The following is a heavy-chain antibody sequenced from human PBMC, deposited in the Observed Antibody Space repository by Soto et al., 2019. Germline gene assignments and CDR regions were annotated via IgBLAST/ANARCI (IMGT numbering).Heavy chain of an antibody. J-gene: IGHJ4*02. CDR1: GFTFSSYS. CDR2: ISSSSSTI. V-gene: IGHV3-48*01. CDR3: ARVPQYYDSSGYGY. D-gene: IGHD3-22*01. Sequence: EVQLVESGGGLVQPGGSLRLSCAASGFTFSSYSMNWVRQAPGKGLEGVSYISSSSSTIYYADSVKGRFTISRDNAKNSLYLKMNSLRGEDTAVYYCARVPQYYDSSGYGYWGQGTLVTVSS.